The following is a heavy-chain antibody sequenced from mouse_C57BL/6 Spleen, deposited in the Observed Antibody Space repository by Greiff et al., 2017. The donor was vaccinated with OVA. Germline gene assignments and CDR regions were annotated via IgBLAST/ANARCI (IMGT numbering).Heavy chain of an antibody. CDR1: GFTFTDYY. CDR3: ARCETGLGQYYFDY. J-gene: IGHJ2*01. CDR2: IRNKANGYTT. D-gene: IGHD4-1*01. V-gene: IGHV7-3*01. Sequence: DVQLVESGGGLVQPGGSLSLSCAASGFTFTDYYMSWVRQPPGKALEWLGFIRNKANGYTTEYSASVKGRFTSSRDNSQSILYLQMNALRAEDSATYYCARCETGLGQYYFDYWGQGTTLTVSS.